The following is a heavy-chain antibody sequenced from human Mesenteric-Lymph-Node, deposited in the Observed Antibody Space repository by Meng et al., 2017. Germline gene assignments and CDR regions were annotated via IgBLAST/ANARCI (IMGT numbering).Heavy chain of an antibody. CDR3: ARARIVPAAMPFDY. CDR1: GYTFTSYG. CDR2: ISAYNGNT. D-gene: IGHD2-2*01. J-gene: IGHJ4*02. V-gene: IGHV1-18*01. Sequence: ASVKVSCKASGYTFTSYGISWVRQAPGQGLEWMGWISAYNGNTNYAQKLQGRVTMTTDTSTSTAYMELSSLRSEDTAVYYCARARIVPAAMPFDYWGQGTLVTVSS.